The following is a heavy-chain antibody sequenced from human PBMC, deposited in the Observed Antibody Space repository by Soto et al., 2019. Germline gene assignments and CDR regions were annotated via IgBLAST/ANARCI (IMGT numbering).Heavy chain of an antibody. CDR1: GFTFSSYG. CDR2: ISYDGSNK. V-gene: IGHV3-30*03. D-gene: IGHD3-9*01. CDR3: ARECYGLLPAYYMDL. J-gene: IGHJ5*02. Sequence: PGGSLRLACAASGFTFSSYGMHWVRQAPGKGLEWVAVISYDGSNKYYADSVKGRFTISRDNAKNTLFLQMNSLRAEDTAVYFCARECYGLLPAYYMDLWGQGTLVTVSS.